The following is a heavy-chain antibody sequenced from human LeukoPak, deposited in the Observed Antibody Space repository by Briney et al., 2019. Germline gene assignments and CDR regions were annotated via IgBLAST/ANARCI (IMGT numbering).Heavy chain of an antibody. V-gene: IGHV1-69*01. Sequence: ESSVKVSCKASGCTFSSYAISWVRQAPGPRLEWMGGIIPIFGTANYAQKFQGRVTINADESTSTAYMELSSLRSEDTAVYYCARDAGRGVSYNYWGRGTLVTVSS. CDR3: ARDAGRGVSYNY. CDR2: IIPIFGTA. J-gene: IGHJ4*02. CDR1: GCTFSSYA. D-gene: IGHD3-10*01.